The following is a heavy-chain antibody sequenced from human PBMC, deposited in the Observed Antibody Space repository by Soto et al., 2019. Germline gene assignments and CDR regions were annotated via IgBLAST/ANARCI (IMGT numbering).Heavy chain of an antibody. V-gene: IGHV1-18*01. CDR3: VRDGHCITTSCYGNWFDP. J-gene: IGHJ5*02. Sequence: ASVKVSCKASGYSFTNYGISCVRQAPGQVPEWMGWISGHNGNTNYAQKLQGRVTMTTDTSTSTAYMELRSLRSDDTAVYYCVRDGHCITTSCYGNWFDPWGQGTLVTVSS. CDR2: ISGHNGNT. CDR1: GYSFTNYG. D-gene: IGHD2-2*01.